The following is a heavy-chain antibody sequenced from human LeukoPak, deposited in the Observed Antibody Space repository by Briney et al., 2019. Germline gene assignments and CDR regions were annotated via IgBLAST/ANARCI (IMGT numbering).Heavy chain of an antibody. CDR3: ARSMSNGGFRLDY. CDR2: TYYRSKWSF. Sequence: SQTLSLTCAIAGDSVSSKNPAWNWIRQSPSRGLEWLGRTYYRSKWSFDYAVSVEGRITIKPDTSKNQFSLQLNSVTPEDTAVYYCARSMSNGGFRLDYWGQGSLDTVSS. CDR1: GDSVSSKNPA. J-gene: IGHJ4*02. D-gene: IGHD4-11*01. V-gene: IGHV6-1*01.